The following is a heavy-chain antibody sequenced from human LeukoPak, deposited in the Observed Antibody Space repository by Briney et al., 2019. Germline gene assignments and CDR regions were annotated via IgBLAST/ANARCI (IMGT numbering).Heavy chain of an antibody. D-gene: IGHD4-4*01. Sequence: GGSLRLSCAASGFTFSSYAMSWVRQAPGKGLEWVSAISGSGGSTYYADSVKGRFTISRDNSKNTLYLQMNSLRAEDTAVYYCAREVDYSNSDPYYYYGMDVWGQGTTVTVSS. J-gene: IGHJ6*02. CDR1: GFTFSSYA. CDR2: ISGSGGST. V-gene: IGHV3-23*01. CDR3: AREVDYSNSDPYYYYGMDV.